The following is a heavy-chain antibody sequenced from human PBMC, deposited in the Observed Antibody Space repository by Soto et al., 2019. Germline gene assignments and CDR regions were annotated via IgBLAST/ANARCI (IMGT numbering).Heavy chain of an antibody. D-gene: IGHD4-17*01. CDR2: ISHDGNAQ. CDR3: ARDYGPRNWYNWFHP. J-gene: IGHJ5*02. CDR1: GFILSTYG. Sequence: GGSLRLSCAAFGFILSTYGMHWVRQAPGKGLEWVAMISHDGNAQYYVDSVKGRFSVSRDTSKNTLYLHMNSLRTEHTGLYYCARDYGPRNWYNWFHPWVQGTLVTVS. V-gene: IGHV3-30*03.